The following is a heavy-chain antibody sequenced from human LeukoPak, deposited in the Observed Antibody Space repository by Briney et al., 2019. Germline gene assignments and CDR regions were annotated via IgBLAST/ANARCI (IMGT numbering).Heavy chain of an antibody. CDR2: INSSTSYI. J-gene: IGHJ4*02. CDR3: AKRPYYYDSSGWELSYFDY. V-gene: IGHV3-21*01. Sequence: GGSLRLSCAASGFTFSSYGMNWVRQSPGKGLEWVSSINSSTSYIYYEDSLKGRLPISRDNAKNSLFLQMNSLRAEDTAVYYCAKRPYYYDSSGWELSYFDYWGQGTLVTVSS. D-gene: IGHD3-22*01. CDR1: GFTFSSYG.